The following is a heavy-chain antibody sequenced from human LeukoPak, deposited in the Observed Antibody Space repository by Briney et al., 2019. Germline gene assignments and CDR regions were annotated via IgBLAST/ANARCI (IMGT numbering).Heavy chain of an antibody. D-gene: IGHD3-16*02. CDR1: GGTFSSYA. Sequence: SVKVSCKASGGTFSSYAISWVRQAPGQGLESMGGIILIFGTANYAQKFQGRVTITADESTSTAYMELSSLRSEDTAVYYCARDQGDYVWGSYRPFDYWGQGTLVTVSS. CDR2: IILIFGTA. V-gene: IGHV1-69*13. J-gene: IGHJ4*02. CDR3: ARDQGDYVWGSYRPFDY.